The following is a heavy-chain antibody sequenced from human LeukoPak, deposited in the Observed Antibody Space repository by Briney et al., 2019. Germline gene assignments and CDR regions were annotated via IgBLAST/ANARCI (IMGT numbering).Heavy chain of an antibody. V-gene: IGHV1-69-2*01. Sequence: ASVKVSCKVSGYTFTDYYMHWVQQAPGKGLEWMGLVDPEDGETIYAEKFQGRVTITADTSTDTAYMELSSLRSEDTAVYYCATSGIWYPLYFDYWGQGTLVTVSS. J-gene: IGHJ4*02. D-gene: IGHD6-13*01. CDR2: VDPEDGET. CDR1: GYTFTDYY. CDR3: ATSGIWYPLYFDY.